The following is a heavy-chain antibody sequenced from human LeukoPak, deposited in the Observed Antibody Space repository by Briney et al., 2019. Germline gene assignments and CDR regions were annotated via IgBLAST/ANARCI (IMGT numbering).Heavy chain of an antibody. Sequence: NPSETLSLTCTVSGGSISSGGYYWSWIRQPPGKGLEWIGYIYHSGSTYYNPSLKSRVTISVDRSKNQFSLKLSSVTAADTAVYYCARESGGPMSYCFDYWGQGTLVTVSS. CDR2: IYHSGST. J-gene: IGHJ4*02. D-gene: IGHD1-14*01. CDR3: ARESGGPMSYCFDY. V-gene: IGHV4-30-2*01. CDR1: GGSISSGGYY.